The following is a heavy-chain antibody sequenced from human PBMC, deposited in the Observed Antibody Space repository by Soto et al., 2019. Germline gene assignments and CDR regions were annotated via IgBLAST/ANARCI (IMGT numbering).Heavy chain of an antibody. CDR2: IIPIFGTA. D-gene: IGHD1-1*01. CDR1: GGTFSSYA. CDR3: ASNVHRDVQLYDVDTDV. Sequence: ASVKVSCKASGGTFSSYAISWVRQAPGQGLEWMGGIIPIFGTANYAQKFQGRVTITADESTSTAYMELSSLRSEDTAVYYCASNVHRDVQLYDVDTDVLGQGTTVTVSS. V-gene: IGHV1-69*13. J-gene: IGHJ6*02.